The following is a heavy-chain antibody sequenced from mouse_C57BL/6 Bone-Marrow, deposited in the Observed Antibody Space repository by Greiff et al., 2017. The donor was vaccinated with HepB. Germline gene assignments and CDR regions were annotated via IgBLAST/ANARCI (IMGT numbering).Heavy chain of an antibody. Sequence: EVMLVESGGGLVQPKGSLKLSCAASGFSFNTYAMNWVRQAPGKGLEWVARIRSKSNNYATYYADSVKDRFTISRDDSESMLYLQMNNLKTEDTAMYYCVRGYYGSFAYWGQGTLVTVSA. V-gene: IGHV10-1*01. J-gene: IGHJ3*01. CDR3: VRGYYGSFAY. CDR1: GFSFNTYA. CDR2: IRSKSNNYAT. D-gene: IGHD1-1*01.